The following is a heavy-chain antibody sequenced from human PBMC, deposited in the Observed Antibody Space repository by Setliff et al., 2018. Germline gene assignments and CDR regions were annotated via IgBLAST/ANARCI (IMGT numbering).Heavy chain of an antibody. Sequence: ESLKISCRGSGYTFSDYWIGWVRQMPGKGLEWMGIIYPGDSDTRYSPSFQGQVTFSADKSISTAYLQWSSLKASGTATYYCARVVGADGIGIDYWGQGTVVTVS. CDR1: GYTFSDYW. V-gene: IGHV5-51*01. CDR2: IYPGDSDT. J-gene: IGHJ4*02. D-gene: IGHD2-15*01. CDR3: ARVVGADGIGIDY.